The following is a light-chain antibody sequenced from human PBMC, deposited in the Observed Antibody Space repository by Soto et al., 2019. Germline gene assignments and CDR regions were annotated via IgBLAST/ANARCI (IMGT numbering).Light chain of an antibody. V-gene: IGKV3-20*01. CDR2: GAS. CDR3: QQYGTSIQT. Sequence: EIVLTQFPGTLSLSPGESATLSCRDSQSVGSNYLAWYQQRPGQPPNLLIFGASHRAPDIPDRFSGSGSGTDFALNISRLEPEDVAVYYCQQYGTSIQTFGQGTKVEIK. CDR1: QSVGSNY. J-gene: IGKJ1*01.